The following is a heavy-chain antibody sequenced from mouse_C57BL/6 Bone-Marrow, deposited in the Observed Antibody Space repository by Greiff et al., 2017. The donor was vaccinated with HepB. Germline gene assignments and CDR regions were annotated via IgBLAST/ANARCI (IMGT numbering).Heavy chain of an antibody. V-gene: IGHV1-63*01. Sequence: VQLQQSGAELVRPGTSVKMSCKASGYTFTNYWIGWAKQRPGHGLEWIGDIYPGGGYTNYNEKFKGKATLTADKSSSTAYMQFSSLTSEDSAIYYCARAGSNYPYYYAMDYWGQGTSVTVSS. J-gene: IGHJ4*01. CDR2: IYPGGGYT. D-gene: IGHD2-5*01. CDR3: ARAGSNYPYYYAMDY. CDR1: GYTFTNYW.